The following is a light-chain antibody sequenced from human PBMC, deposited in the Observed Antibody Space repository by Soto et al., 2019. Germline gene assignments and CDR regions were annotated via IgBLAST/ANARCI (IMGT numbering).Light chain of an antibody. CDR1: SSDVGGYNY. J-gene: IGLJ1*01. Sequence: QSVLTQPPSASGSPGQSVAISCTGTSSDVGGYNYVSWYQQHPGKAPKLMIYEVNKRPSGVPDRFSGSKSGNTASLTVSGLQAEDEADYYCSSYAGSSNLFGTGTRFTVL. V-gene: IGLV2-8*01. CDR2: EVN. CDR3: SSYAGSSNL.